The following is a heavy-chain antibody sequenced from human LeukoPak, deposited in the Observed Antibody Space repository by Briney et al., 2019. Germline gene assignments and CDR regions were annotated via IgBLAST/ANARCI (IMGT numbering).Heavy chain of an antibody. Sequence: GGTLRLSCAASGFTFSSYNMNWVRQAPGKGLEWVSSISSSSSYIYYADSVKGRFTISRDNAKNSLYLQMNSLRAEDTAVYYCARDLSVGAKPDLGFDYWGQGTLVTVSS. J-gene: IGHJ4*02. CDR3: ARDLSVGAKPDLGFDY. CDR2: ISSSSSYI. D-gene: IGHD1-26*01. CDR1: GFTFSSYN. V-gene: IGHV3-21*01.